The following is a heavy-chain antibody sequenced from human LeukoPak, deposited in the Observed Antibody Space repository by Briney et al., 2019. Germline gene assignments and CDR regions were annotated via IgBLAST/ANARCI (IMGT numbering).Heavy chain of an antibody. J-gene: IGHJ5*02. Sequence: SETLSLTCSVSGGSISSTSFYWGWIRQPPGKGLEWIASIYFTGSTYYNPSLKSRVTISVDTSENKFSLNLTSVTAADTAVYYCARQGGEGTNWYRGTPNCFDRWGQGSRVTVSS. CDR3: ARQGGEGTNWYRGTPNCFDR. D-gene: IGHD6-13*01. V-gene: IGHV4-39*01. CDR2: IYFTGST. CDR1: GGSISSTSFY.